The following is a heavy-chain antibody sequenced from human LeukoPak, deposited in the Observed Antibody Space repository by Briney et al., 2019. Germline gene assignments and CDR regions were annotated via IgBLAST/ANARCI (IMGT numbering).Heavy chain of an antibody. D-gene: IGHD2-21*01. CDR1: GFTFSSYW. V-gene: IGHV3-7*01. Sequence: GGSLRLSCAASGFTFSSYWMSWVRQAPGKRLEWVANIKQDGSEKYYVDSVKGRFTISKDNAKNSLYLQTNSLRVEDTGVYYCARVVFPSRVSDYWGQGTLVIVSS. J-gene: IGHJ4*02. CDR2: IKQDGSEK. CDR3: ARVVFPSRVSDY.